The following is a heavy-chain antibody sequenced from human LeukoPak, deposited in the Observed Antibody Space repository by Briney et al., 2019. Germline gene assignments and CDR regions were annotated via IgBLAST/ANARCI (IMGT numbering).Heavy chain of an antibody. J-gene: IGHJ4*02. CDR1: GGSISSGDCY. Sequence: PSETLSLTCTVSGGSISSGDCYWSWIRQPAGKGLEWIGRIYTSGSTNYNPSHKSRVTMSVDTSKNQFSLKLSSVTAADTDVYYCARVERSNYFDYWGQGTLVTVSS. CDR3: ARVERSNYFDY. D-gene: IGHD1-26*01. CDR2: IYTSGST. V-gene: IGHV4-61*02.